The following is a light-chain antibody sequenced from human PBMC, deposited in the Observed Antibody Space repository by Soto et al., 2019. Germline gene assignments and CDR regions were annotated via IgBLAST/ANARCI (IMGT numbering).Light chain of an antibody. CDR1: QSISSW. J-gene: IGKJ1*01. CDR3: QQYTNYPWT. Sequence: DIQMTQSPPTLSASVGDRVTITCRASQSISSWLVWYQQRPGKAPNLLIYDVSRLESGVPSRFSGSGSGTEFTLTISSLQPDDFATYYCQQYTNYPWTFGQGTKVEIK. V-gene: IGKV1-5*01. CDR2: DVS.